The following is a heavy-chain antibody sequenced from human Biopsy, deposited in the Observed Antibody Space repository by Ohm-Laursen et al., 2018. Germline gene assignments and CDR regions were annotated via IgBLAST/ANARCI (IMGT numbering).Heavy chain of an antibody. CDR1: GFSFDDFA. CDR2: IDWNSRDI. Sequence: RSLRLSCAAPGFSFDDFAMHWVRHSPGKGLEWVAGIDWNSRDINYGDSVKGRFSVSRDNAKNSLYLQMNSLRGEDTALYYCVKDTNWNYVWDRPGATKGMDVWGQGTTVTVSS. V-gene: IGHV3-9*01. J-gene: IGHJ6*02. D-gene: IGHD1-7*01. CDR3: VKDTNWNYVWDRPGATKGMDV.